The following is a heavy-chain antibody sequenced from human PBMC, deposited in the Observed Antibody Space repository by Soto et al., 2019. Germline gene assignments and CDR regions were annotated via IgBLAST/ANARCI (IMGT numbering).Heavy chain of an antibody. Sequence: GGSLRLSCAASGFTFSSYAMSWVRQAPGKGLEWVSVISGSGGNTYYADSVKGRFTISRDNSKNTLYLQMNSLRAEDTAVYYCAKTGWSFIWYFDYWGQGTLVTVSS. J-gene: IGHJ4*02. CDR3: AKTGWSFIWYFDY. CDR1: GFTFSSYA. CDR2: ISGSGGNT. D-gene: IGHD6-19*01. V-gene: IGHV3-23*01.